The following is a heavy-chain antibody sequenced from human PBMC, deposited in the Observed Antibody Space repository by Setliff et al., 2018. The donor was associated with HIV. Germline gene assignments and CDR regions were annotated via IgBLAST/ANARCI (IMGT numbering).Heavy chain of an antibody. CDR1: GDSISSSIYH. CDR3: AAATTLLSPRA. J-gene: IGHJ5*02. Sequence: PSETLSLTCTVSGDSISSSIYHWGWIRQPPGKGLEWIGSIHYSGSTNDNPSLKSRVTMSGDTSLKSRVTMSVDTSKNQFSLKLSSVTAADTAVYYCAAATTLLSPRAWGQGTLVTVSS. CDR2: IHYSGST. V-gene: IGHV4-39*01. D-gene: IGHD2-15*01.